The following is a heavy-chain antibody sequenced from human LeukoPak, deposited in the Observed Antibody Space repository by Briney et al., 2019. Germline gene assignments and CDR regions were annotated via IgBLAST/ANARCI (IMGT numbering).Heavy chain of an antibody. J-gene: IGHJ4*02. D-gene: IGHD5-24*01. CDR2: INHSEKT. Sequence: PSDTLSLTCTVYGGSFSGYYWTWIRQPPGKGLEWIGEINHSEKTNYNPSLKSRVTISVDKSKNQFSLKLSSVTAADTAVYYCARAGWLRRYFDYWGQGTLVTVSS. CDR1: GGSFSGYY. V-gene: IGHV4-34*01. CDR3: ARAGWLRRYFDY.